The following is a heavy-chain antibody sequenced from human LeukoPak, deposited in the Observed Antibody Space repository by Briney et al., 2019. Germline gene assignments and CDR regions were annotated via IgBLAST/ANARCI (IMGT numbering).Heavy chain of an antibody. J-gene: IGHJ4*02. D-gene: IGHD3-22*01. CDR1: GGSISSYH. CDR2: IYYSGST. Sequence: SETLSLTCTVSGGSISSYHWSWIRQPPGKGLEWIGYIYYSGSTNFNPSLKSRVTMSVDTSKNQFSLKLSSVTAADTAVYYCARETYDSSGARFDYWGQGTLVTVSS. CDR3: ARETYDSSGARFDY. V-gene: IGHV4-59*01.